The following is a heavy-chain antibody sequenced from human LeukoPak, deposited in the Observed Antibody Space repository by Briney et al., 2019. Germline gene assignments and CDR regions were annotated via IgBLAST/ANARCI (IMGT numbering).Heavy chain of an antibody. CDR1: GFTFGTYW. D-gene: IGHD3-16*01. V-gene: IGHV3-74*01. J-gene: IGHJ4*02. CDR2: IDGDGTGT. CDR3: ARDFVWGKGY. Sequence: GGSLRLSCKASGFTFGTYWMHWVRQPPGKGLVWVSRIDGDGTGTDYADSVKGRFTVSRDNAKNTVYLQMNSLRDEDTAVYYCARDFVWGKGYWGQGILVTVSS.